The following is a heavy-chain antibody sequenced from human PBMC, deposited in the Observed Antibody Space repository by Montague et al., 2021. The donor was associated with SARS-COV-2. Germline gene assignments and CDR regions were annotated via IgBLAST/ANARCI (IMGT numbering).Heavy chain of an antibody. V-gene: IGHV4-39*01. CDR2: IYYSGST. CDR3: ARQKMGSVTIFGVVMNDRGWTP. CDR1: GGSISSSSYY. Sequence: SETLSLTCTVSGGSISSSSYYWGWIRQPPGKGLEWIGNIYYSGSTYYNPSLKCRVTISIDKSKNQFSLKLSSVTAADTAVYYCARQKMGSVTIFGVVMNDRGWTPGGQGTLVTAPS. D-gene: IGHD3-3*01. J-gene: IGHJ4*02.